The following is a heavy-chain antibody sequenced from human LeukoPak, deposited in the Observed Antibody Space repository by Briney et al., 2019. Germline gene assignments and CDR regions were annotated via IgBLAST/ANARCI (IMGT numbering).Heavy chain of an antibody. CDR2: INHSGST. D-gene: IGHD6-6*01. J-gene: IGHJ2*01. Sequence: SETLSLTCAVYGGSFSGYYWSWIRQPPGKGLEWIGEINHSGSTNYNPSLKSRVTISVDTSKNQFSLKLSSVTAADTAVYYCARGGGIAARPGRYFDLWGRGTLVTVSS. CDR3: ARGGGIAARPGRYFDL. CDR1: GGSFSGYY. V-gene: IGHV4-34*01.